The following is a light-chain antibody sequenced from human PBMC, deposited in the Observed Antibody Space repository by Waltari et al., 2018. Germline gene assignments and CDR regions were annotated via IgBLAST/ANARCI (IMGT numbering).Light chain of an antibody. Sequence: EIVLTQSPGTLSLSPGERATLACRASQSFSSSYLAWYQQKPGQAPRLLIYGASSRATGIPDRFSGSGSGTDFTLTISRLEPEDFAVYYCQQYGSSPRNFGGGTKVEIK. V-gene: IGKV3-20*01. J-gene: IGKJ4*01. CDR3: QQYGSSPRN. CDR2: GAS. CDR1: QSFSSSY.